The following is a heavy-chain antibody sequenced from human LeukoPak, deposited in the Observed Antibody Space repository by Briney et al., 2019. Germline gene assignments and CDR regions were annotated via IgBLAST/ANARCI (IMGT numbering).Heavy chain of an antibody. CDR3: ARGEFSWFDP. J-gene: IGHJ5*02. CDR1: GGSISSGDYY. V-gene: IGHV4-30-4*02. CDR2: IYYSGST. D-gene: IGHD3-10*01. Sequence: SETLSLTCTVSGGSISSGDYYWSWIRQPPGKGLEWIGYIYYSGSTYYNPSLKSRVTISADTSKNQFSLKLSSVTAADTAVYYCARGEFSWFDPWGQGTLVTVSS.